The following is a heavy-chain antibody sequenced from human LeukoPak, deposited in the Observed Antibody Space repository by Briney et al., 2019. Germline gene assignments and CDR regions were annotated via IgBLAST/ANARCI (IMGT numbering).Heavy chain of an antibody. CDR1: GGSISSSSYY. V-gene: IGHV4-39*07. CDR3: AREELLRMANYYYYYMDV. CDR2: IYYSGST. D-gene: IGHD1-26*01. Sequence: SETLSLTCTVSGGSISSSSYYWGWIRQPPGKGLEWIGGIYYSGSTYYNPSLKSRVTISVDTSKNQFSLKLSSVTAADTAVYYCAREELLRMANYYYYYMDVWGKGTTVTVSS. J-gene: IGHJ6*03.